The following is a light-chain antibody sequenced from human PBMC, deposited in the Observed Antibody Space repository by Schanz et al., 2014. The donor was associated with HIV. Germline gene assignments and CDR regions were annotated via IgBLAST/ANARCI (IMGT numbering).Light chain of an antibody. CDR3: AAWDDSLNGRV. Sequence: QSVLTQPPSVSGTPGQTVTISCSGSTANIGGNTVNWYQQLPGTAPTVLIYNNHQRPSGVPDRFSGSKSGTSASLAISGLQSEDEADYYCAAWDDSLNGRVFGGGTKLTVL. V-gene: IGLV1-44*01. CDR2: NNH. CDR1: TANIGGNT. J-gene: IGLJ3*02.